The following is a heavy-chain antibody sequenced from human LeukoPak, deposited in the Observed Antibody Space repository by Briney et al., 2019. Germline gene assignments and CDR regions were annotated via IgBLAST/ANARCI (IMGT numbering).Heavy chain of an antibody. CDR1: GFTFSSYA. V-gene: IGHV3-23*01. J-gene: IGHJ3*02. Sequence: GGSLRLSCAASGFTFSSYAMSWVRQAPGKGLEWVSAISGSGGSTYYADSVKGRFTISRDNSKNTLYLQMNSLRAEDTAVYYCAIDHGRSGAFDIWGQGTMVTVSS. CDR2: ISGSGGST. CDR3: AIDHGRSGAFDI. D-gene: IGHD3-10*01.